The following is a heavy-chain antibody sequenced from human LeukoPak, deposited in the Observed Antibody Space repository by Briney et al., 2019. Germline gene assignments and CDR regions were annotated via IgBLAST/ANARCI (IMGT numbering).Heavy chain of an antibody. CDR3: QSRFLEWLLDY. D-gene: IGHD3-3*01. J-gene: IGHJ4*02. V-gene: IGHV4-39*01. CDR1: GGSISSNNYF. Sequence: KPSETLSLTCTVSGGSISSNNYFWGWIRQPPGKGLEWIGSIYDSGSTYYNPSLKSRVTISVDTSKNQFSLKLNSVTAAVTAMYYCQSRFLEWLLDYWGQGTLVTVSS. CDR2: IYDSGST.